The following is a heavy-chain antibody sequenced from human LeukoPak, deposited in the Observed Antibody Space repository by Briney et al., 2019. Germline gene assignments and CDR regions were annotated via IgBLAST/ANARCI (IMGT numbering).Heavy chain of an antibody. CDR3: ARGSVFGAPDF. CDR2: IYPGGTT. V-gene: IGHV3-53*01. Sequence: PGGSLRLSCEVSGVTVSSNYMIWVRQAPGKGLERLSIIYPGGTTHYAESVKGRFSISRDDSKNTLYFQMDNLRVDDTALYWCARGSVFGAPDFWGQGTRVTVSS. J-gene: IGHJ4*02. CDR1: GVTVSSNY. D-gene: IGHD3-16*01.